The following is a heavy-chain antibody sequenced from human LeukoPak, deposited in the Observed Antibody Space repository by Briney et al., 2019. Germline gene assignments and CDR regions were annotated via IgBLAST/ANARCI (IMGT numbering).Heavy chain of an antibody. Sequence: PGGSLRLSCAASGFTVSSNFMSWVRQAPGKGLEWVSVIYSGGSTYYADSVKGRFTISRDNSKNTLYLQMNSLRAEDTAVYYCARVNGRNDYGDYCAFDIWGQGTTVTVSS. D-gene: IGHD4-17*01. CDR3: ARVNGRNDYGDYCAFDI. CDR2: IYSGGST. CDR1: GFTVSSNF. V-gene: IGHV3-53*01. J-gene: IGHJ3*02.